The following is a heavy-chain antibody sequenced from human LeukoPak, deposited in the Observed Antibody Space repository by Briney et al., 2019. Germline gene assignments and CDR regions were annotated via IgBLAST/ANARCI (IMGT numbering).Heavy chain of an antibody. J-gene: IGHJ4*02. CDR1: GFTFSNYG. V-gene: IGHV3-49*04. Sequence: GGSLRLSCSASGFTFSNYGMHWVRQAPGKGLEWVAFIRSKAYGATTEYAASVKGRFTISRDDSKSIAYLQMNSLKTEDTAVYYCTRGRYSFSPEPYYFDYWGQGTLVTVSS. CDR3: TRGRYSFSPEPYYFDY. CDR2: IRSKAYGATT. D-gene: IGHD6-13*01.